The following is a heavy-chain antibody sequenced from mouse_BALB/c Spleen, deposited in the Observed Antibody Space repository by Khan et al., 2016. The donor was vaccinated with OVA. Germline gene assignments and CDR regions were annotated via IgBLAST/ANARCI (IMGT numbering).Heavy chain of an antibody. J-gene: IGHJ2*01. CDR1: GYIFTSYW. Sequence: VQLQQSGAELVRPGTSVKLSCKTSGYIFTSYWIHWVKQRSGQGLEWIARIYPGTDNTYYNEKFKDKATLTADKSSSTSYLQLSSLKSEDSGVFFFAREEALYYFDYWGQGTTLTVSS. CDR3: AREEALYYFDY. V-gene: IGHV1S132*01. D-gene: IGHD3-2*02. CDR2: IYPGTDNT.